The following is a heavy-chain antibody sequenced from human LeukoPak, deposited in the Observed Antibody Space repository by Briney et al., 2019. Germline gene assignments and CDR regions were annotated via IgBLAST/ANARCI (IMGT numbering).Heavy chain of an antibody. J-gene: IGHJ4*02. CDR1: GGSISSSSYY. CDR2: IYYSGST. Sequence: NPSETLSLTCTVSGGSISSSSYYWGWIRQPPGKGLEWIGSIYYSGSTNYNPSLKSRVTISVDTSKNQFSLKLSSVTAADTAVYCCARHHYDSSGYYLAYWGQGTLVTVSS. V-gene: IGHV4-39*01. D-gene: IGHD3-22*01. CDR3: ARHHYDSSGYYLAY.